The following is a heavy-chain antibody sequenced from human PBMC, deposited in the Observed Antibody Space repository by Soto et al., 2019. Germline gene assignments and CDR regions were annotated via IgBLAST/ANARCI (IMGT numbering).Heavy chain of an antibody. J-gene: IGHJ3*02. CDR3: ASPRDYCVTTSNCFIAFDI. CDR2: ISHSGSYI. CDR1: GFSFGDYI. Sequence: AQLVESGGSLVKPGGSLRLSCAASGFSFGDYIMNWVRQAPGRGLEWVASISHSGSYIFYADSVKGRFTISRDNSRDSLYLQMNSLRVDDTAIYYCASPRDYCVTTSNCFIAFDIWGQETRVTVSS. D-gene: IGHD4-17*01. V-gene: IGHV3-21*01.